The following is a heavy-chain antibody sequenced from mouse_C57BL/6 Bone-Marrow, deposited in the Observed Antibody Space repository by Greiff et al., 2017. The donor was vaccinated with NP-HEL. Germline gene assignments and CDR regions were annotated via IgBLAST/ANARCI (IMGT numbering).Heavy chain of an antibody. CDR1: GYAFTNYL. Sequence: VQLQQSGAELVRPGTSVKVSCKASGYAFTNYLIEWVKQRPGQGLEWIGVINPGSGGTNYNEKFKGKATLTADKSSSTGYMQLSSLTSEDSAVYFCARKARRGAMDYWGQGTSVTVSS. CDR3: ARKARRGAMDY. V-gene: IGHV1-54*01. CDR2: INPGSGGT. J-gene: IGHJ4*01. D-gene: IGHD2-12*01.